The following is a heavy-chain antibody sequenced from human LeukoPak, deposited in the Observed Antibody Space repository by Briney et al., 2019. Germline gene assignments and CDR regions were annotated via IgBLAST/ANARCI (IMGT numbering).Heavy chain of an antibody. V-gene: IGHV4-59*12. CDR2: IYYSGST. Sequence: SETLSLTCTVSGGSISSYYWSWIRQPPGKGLEWIGYIYYSGSTNYNPSLKSRVTMSVDTSKNQFSLKLSSVTAADTAVYYCARDKRRQLVNYYYYYMDVWGKGTTVTVSS. CDR1: GGSISSYY. J-gene: IGHJ6*03. D-gene: IGHD6-13*01. CDR3: ARDKRRQLVNYYYYYMDV.